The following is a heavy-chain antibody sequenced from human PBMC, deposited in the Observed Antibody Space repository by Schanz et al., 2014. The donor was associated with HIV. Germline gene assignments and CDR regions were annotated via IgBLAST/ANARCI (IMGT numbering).Heavy chain of an antibody. CDR3: ARGIRQSRRDCRSPSCNTGWFDP. CDR2: IDDSGNT. D-gene: IGHD2-2*02. Sequence: QVRLQQWGAGLLKPSETLSLTCAAYGGLFSGNYWTWVRQSPGKGLQWIGEIDDSGNTNYEPSLKSRIPISVETSKRQFSLNLGSVTAADTAVYYCARGIRQSRRDCRSPSCNTGWFDPWGQGTLVTVSS. CDR1: GGLFSGNY. V-gene: IGHV4-34*01. J-gene: IGHJ5*02.